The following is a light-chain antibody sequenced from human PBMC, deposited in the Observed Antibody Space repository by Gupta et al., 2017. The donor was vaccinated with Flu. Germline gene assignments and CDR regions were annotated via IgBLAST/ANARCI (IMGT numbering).Light chain of an antibody. CDR2: RNN. CDR3: VAWDDNLNGQV. Sequence: SVLTQSPSASGTPGQRVTISCSGSSSNIGIYNVYWYQHFPGTAPKVLIYRNNQRPSGVPDRFSGSKSGTSASLVINGLRSEDEGDYYCVAWDDNLNGQVFGGGTKLTVL. CDR1: SSNIGIYN. V-gene: IGLV1-47*01. J-gene: IGLJ2*01.